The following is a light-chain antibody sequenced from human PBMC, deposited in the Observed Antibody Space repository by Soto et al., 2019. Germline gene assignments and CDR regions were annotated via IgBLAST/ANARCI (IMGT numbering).Light chain of an antibody. Sequence: QAVVTQEPSLTVSPGGTVTLTCASSTGAVTSGYYPNWFQQKPGQAPRALIYSTSNKYSWTPARFSGSLLGGKAALTLSGVQHEDEAEYYCPLYYGGQLGVFGGGTKVTVL. J-gene: IGLJ2*01. CDR2: STS. CDR3: PLYYGGQLGV. V-gene: IGLV7-43*01. CDR1: TGAVTSGYY.